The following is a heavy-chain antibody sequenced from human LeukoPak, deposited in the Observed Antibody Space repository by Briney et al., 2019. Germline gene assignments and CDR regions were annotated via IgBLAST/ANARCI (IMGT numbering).Heavy chain of an antibody. J-gene: IGHJ4*02. D-gene: IGHD3-9*01. CDR3: ARGGVDWTFDY. CDR1: GGSISNYY. CDR2: IYTSGST. Sequence: SETLSLTCTVSGGSISNYYWSWIRQPAGKGLEWIGHIYTSGSTNYNPSLKSRVTMSVDTCKNQFSLNLSSVTAADTAVYYCARGGVDWTFDYWGQGTLVTVSS. V-gene: IGHV4-4*07.